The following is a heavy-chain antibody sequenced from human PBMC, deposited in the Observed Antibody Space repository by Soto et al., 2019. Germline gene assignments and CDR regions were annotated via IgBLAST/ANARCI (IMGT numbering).Heavy chain of an antibody. V-gene: IGHV3-30-3*01. CDR1: GFTFSSYA. J-gene: IGHJ4*02. CDR2: ISYDGSNK. Sequence: GGSLRLSCAASGFTFSSYAMHWVRQAPGKGLEWVAVISYDGSNKYYADSVKGRFTISRDNAKNTLYLQMNSLRDEDTAVYYCAREAYYDSSGYCFDYWGQGTLVTVSS. D-gene: IGHD3-22*01. CDR3: AREAYYDSSGYCFDY.